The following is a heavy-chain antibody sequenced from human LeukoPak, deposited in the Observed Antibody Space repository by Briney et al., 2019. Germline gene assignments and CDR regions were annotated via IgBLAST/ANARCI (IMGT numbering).Heavy chain of an antibody. D-gene: IGHD6-13*01. CDR1: GYTFTSYY. CDR3: ASSSWYNYYYYMDV. Sequence: ASVKVSCKASGYTFTSYYMHWVRQAPGQGLEWMGWISAYNGNTNYAQKLQGRVTMTTDTSTSTAYMELRSLRSDDTAVYYCASSSWYNYYYYMDVWGKGTTVTVSS. J-gene: IGHJ6*03. V-gene: IGHV1-18*04. CDR2: ISAYNGNT.